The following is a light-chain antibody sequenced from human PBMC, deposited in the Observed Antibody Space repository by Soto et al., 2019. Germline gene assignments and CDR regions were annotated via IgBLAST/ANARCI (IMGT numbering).Light chain of an antibody. V-gene: IGKV1-5*01. CDR3: QQYYSYPIT. CDR1: QTISSW. CDR2: AAS. J-gene: IGKJ5*01. Sequence: IQMTQSPSTLSGSVGDRVTITCRASQTISSWLAWYQQKPGKAPKLLIYAASTLQSGVPSRFSGSGSGTDFTLTISCLQSEDFATYYCQQYYSYPITFGQGTRLENK.